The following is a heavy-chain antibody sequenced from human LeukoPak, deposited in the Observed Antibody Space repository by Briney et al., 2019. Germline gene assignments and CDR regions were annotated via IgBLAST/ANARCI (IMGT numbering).Heavy chain of an antibody. V-gene: IGHV3-48*01. D-gene: IGHD1-1*01. CDR1: GFPFSTYS. CDR2: ITSTSDTI. Sequence: GGSLRLSCVTSGFPFSTYSMNWVRQAPGKGLEWLSYITSTSDTIYYADSVKGRFTISRDNAKNSLYLQMNSLRAEDTAVYYCASFPWNLRPTWGQGTLVSVAS. CDR3: ASFPWNLRPT. J-gene: IGHJ4*02.